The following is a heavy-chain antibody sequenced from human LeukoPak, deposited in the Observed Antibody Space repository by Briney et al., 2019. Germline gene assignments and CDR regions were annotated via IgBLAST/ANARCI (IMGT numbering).Heavy chain of an antibody. CDR2: IYLSAST. J-gene: IGHJ3*02. D-gene: IGHD2-2*01. CDR3: ARDVDCSSTSCNVFAFDI. Sequence: SETLSLTCVVSGYSISSGYYWGWIRQHPGKGLEWIGIIYLSASTYYNPSLKSRVTISLDTSKNQFSLKLSSVTAADTAVYYCARDVDCSSTSCNVFAFDIWGQGTMVTVSS. V-gene: IGHV4-38-2*02. CDR1: GYSISSGYY.